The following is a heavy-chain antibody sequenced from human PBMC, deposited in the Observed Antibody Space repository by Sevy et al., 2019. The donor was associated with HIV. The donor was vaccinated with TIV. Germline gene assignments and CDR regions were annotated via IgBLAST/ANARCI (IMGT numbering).Heavy chain of an antibody. CDR3: ARGGNDNGDMYFDF. V-gene: IGHV4-61*01. J-gene: IGHJ4*02. D-gene: IGHD4-17*01. CDR1: GGSVSGVIYY. CDR2: ASDRGFT. Sequence: SETLSLTCTVSGGSVSGVIYYWTWIRQPPGKGLEWIGYASDRGFTNYNPSLKSRVTISVDTSKNQFSLKLTSVSAADTAVYYCARGGNDNGDMYFDFWGQGTLVTVSS.